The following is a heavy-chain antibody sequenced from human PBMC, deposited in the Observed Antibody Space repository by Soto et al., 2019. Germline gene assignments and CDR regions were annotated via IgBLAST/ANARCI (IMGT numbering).Heavy chain of an antibody. CDR1: GYTFTNYG. J-gene: IGHJ5*02. CDR2: ISAYNGNT. CDR3: ARDPMAYCGGDCYSGWFDP. Sequence: QVQLVQSGAEVKKPGASVKVSCKASGYTFTNYGISWVRQAPGQGLEWMGWISAYNGNTNYAQKLQGTVTMTTAPSTSTAYMELRSLISDDTAVYYCARDPMAYCGGDCYSGWFDPWGQGTLVTVSS. D-gene: IGHD2-21*02. V-gene: IGHV1-18*01.